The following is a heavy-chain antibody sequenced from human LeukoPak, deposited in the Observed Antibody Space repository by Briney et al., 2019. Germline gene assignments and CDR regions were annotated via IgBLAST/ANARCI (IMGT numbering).Heavy chain of an antibody. CDR3: ARGGIAGRPVYYYYMDV. Sequence: GRSLRLSCAASGFTFSSYTIHWVRQAPGKGLEWVSSISALSTYIYYADSVKGRFTISRDNVEKSAYLELSGLTAHDTAIYYCARGGIAGRPVYYYYMDVWGKGTTVTVSS. CDR1: GFTFSSYT. J-gene: IGHJ6*03. D-gene: IGHD6-6*01. CDR2: ISALSTYI. V-gene: IGHV3-21*01.